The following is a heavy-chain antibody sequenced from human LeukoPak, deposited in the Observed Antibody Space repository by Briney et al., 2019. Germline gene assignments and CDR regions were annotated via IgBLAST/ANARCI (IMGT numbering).Heavy chain of an antibody. CDR2: IYYSGST. CDR3: AGGSSSVSWFDP. D-gene: IGHD6-6*01. CDR1: GGSISSYY. Sequence: SETLSLTCTVSGGSISSYYWSWIRQPPGKGLEWIGYIYYSGSTNYNPSLKSRVTISVDTSKNQFSLKLSSVTAADTAVYYCAGGSSSVSWFDPWGQGTLVTVSS. V-gene: IGHV4-59*01. J-gene: IGHJ5*02.